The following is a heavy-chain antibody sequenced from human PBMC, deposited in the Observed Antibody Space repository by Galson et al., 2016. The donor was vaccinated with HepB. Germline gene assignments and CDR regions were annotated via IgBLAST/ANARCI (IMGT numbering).Heavy chain of an antibody. V-gene: IGHV3-9*01. CDR1: GFNFDDYA. D-gene: IGHD2/OR15-2a*01. CDR3: ARVLYFYYGMDV. J-gene: IGHJ6*02. Sequence: SLRLSCAASGFNFDDYAMHWVRQAPGKGLEWVSGISWNSGNTDYVDSVKGRFTISRDNAKNSLYLQMNSLRPEDTALYYCARVLYFYYGMDVWGQGTTVTVSS. CDR2: ISWNSGNT.